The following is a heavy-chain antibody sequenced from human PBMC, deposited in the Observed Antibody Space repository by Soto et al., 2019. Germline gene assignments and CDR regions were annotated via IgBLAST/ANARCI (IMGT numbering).Heavy chain of an antibody. CDR1: GYTFTGYY. D-gene: IGHD6-19*01. J-gene: IGHJ1*01. Sequence: ASVKVSCKASGYTFTGYYMHRVRQAPGQGLEWMGWINPNSGGTNYAQKFQGRVTMTRDTSISTAYMELSRLRSDDTAVYYCARDMDSSGWYGSEYFQHWGQGTLVTVSA. CDR3: ARDMDSSGWYGSEYFQH. CDR2: INPNSGGT. V-gene: IGHV1-2*02.